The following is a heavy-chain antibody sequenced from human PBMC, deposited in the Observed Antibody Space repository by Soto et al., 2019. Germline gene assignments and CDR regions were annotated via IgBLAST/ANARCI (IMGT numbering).Heavy chain of an antibody. CDR1: GFTFSSYA. J-gene: IGHJ3*02. Sequence: GGSLRLSCAASGFTFSSYAMSWVRQAPGKGLEWVSAISGSGGSTYYADSVKGRFTISRDNSKNTLYLQMNSLRAEDTDVYYCAKDNQKGIVVVIAAFDIWGQGTMVTVSS. CDR2: ISGSGGST. CDR3: AKDNQKGIVVVIAAFDI. D-gene: IGHD3-22*01. V-gene: IGHV3-23*01.